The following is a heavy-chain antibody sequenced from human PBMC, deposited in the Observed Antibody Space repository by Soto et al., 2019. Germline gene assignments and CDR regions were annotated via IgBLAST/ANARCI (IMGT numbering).Heavy chain of an antibody. Sequence: VGSLRLSCAASGFTFSTSGMLWVRQPPGEGLEWVSAIGPNPANTKYTDSVKGRFTISRDNSKNTVFLQMSSLRAEDTALYYCATARHCSSDACPAAEWGQGTLVTVSS. CDR3: ATARHCSSDACPAAE. CDR1: GFTFSTSG. J-gene: IGHJ4*02. D-gene: IGHD2-2*01. V-gene: IGHV3-23*01. CDR2: IGPNPANT.